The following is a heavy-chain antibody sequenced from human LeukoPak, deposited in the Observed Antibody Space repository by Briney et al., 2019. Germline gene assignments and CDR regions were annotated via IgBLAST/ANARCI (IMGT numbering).Heavy chain of an antibody. D-gene: IGHD6-13*01. J-gene: IGHJ4*02. V-gene: IGHV3-30-3*01. Sequence: QPGGSLRLSCAASGFTFSTYAMHWVRQAPGKGLEWVTVISYDGSNRYYADSVKGRFTISRDNSKNMMYLHMNSLRAEDTAIYYCAKRVHSSSWYAAFAYWGQGTLVTVSS. CDR3: AKRVHSSSWYAAFAY. CDR2: ISYDGSNR. CDR1: GFTFSTYA.